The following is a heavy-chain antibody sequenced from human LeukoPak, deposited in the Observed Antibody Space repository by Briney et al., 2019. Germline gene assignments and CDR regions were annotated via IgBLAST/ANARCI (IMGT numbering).Heavy chain of an antibody. CDR2: IYYSGST. D-gene: IGHD3-22*01. CDR1: GGSISSSSYY. CDR3: ARGSDDSSGYYSAFDI. V-gene: IGHV4-39*07. Sequence: SETLSLTCTVSGGSISSSSYYWGWIRQPPGKGLEWIGSIYYSGSTYYNPSLKSRVTISVDTSKNQFSLKLSSVTAADTAVYYCARGSDDSSGYYSAFDIWGQGTMVTVSS. J-gene: IGHJ3*02.